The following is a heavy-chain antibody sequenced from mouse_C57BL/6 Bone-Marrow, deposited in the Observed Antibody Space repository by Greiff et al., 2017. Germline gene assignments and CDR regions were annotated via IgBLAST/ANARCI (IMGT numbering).Heavy chain of an antibody. J-gene: IGHJ3*01. D-gene: IGHD3-2*02. Sequence: VQLQQPGAELVKPGASVKVSCKASGYTFTSYWMHWVKQRPGQGLEWIGRIHPSDSDTNYNQKFKGKATLTVDTSSSTAYMQLSSLTSEDSAVYYFARECLDGSGPWFADWGQGTLVTVSA. CDR1: GYTFTSYW. V-gene: IGHV1-74*01. CDR2: IHPSDSDT. CDR3: ARECLDGSGPWFAD.